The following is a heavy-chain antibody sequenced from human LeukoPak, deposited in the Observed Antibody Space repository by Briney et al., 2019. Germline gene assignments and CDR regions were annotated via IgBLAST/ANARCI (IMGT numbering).Heavy chain of an antibody. J-gene: IGHJ4*02. Sequence: GGSLRLSCAASGFTFSDYDMHWVRQATGKGLEWVSAIGTAGATYYTGSVKGRFTISRENAKNSLYLQMNSLRAGDTAVYYCARVAKERVGGVYYFDYWGQGTLVTVSS. D-gene: IGHD1-1*01. CDR2: IGTAGAT. CDR3: ARVAKERVGGVYYFDY. V-gene: IGHV3-13*01. CDR1: GFTFSDYD.